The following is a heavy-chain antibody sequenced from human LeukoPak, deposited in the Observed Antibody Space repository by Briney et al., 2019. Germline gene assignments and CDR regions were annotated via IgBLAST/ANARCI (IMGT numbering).Heavy chain of an antibody. V-gene: IGHV4-34*01. CDR1: GGSFSGYY. J-gene: IGHJ4*02. CDR2: INHSGST. D-gene: IGHD5-18*01. Sequence: PSETLSLTCAVYGGSFSGYYWSWIRQPPGKGLEWIGEINHSGSTNYNPSLRSRVTISVDTSKNQFSLQLNSVTPEDTAVYYCARDVDTAMAFNFDYWGQGTLVTVSS. CDR3: ARDVDTAMAFNFDY.